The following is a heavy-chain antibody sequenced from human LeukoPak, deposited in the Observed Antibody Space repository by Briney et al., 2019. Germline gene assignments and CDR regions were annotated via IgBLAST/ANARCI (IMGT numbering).Heavy chain of an antibody. J-gene: IGHJ4*02. CDR2: IKQDGSEK. Sequence: PGGSLRLSCAASGFTFTNDWMTWVRQAPGKGVEGVAHIKQDGSEKYYVESVKGGVTISREKEKKTVYLQMNSLRAEDTAVYYCARAKLYYDYVWGSYRPSDLDYWGQGTLVTVSS. CDR3: ARAKLYYDYVWGSYRPSDLDY. V-gene: IGHV3-7*04. D-gene: IGHD3-16*02. CDR1: GFTFTNDW.